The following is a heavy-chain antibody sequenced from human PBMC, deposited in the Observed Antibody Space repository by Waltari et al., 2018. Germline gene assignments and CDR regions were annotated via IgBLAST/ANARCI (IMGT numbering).Heavy chain of an antibody. V-gene: IGHV4-39*01. J-gene: IGHJ3*01. CDR2: IYYYDRT. CDR3: ARQSHSFYYHTNGYFWHGFDV. Sequence: QVQLQESGPGLAKPSETLSLTCTVSGVSITSSDYYWGWVRQPPGKALEWVGTIYYYDRTYYNPPLRSRVTISLDTSKNEFSLTLSSVTAADTALFFCARQSHSFYYHTNGYFWHGFDVWGPGAMVTVSS. CDR1: GVSITSSDYY. D-gene: IGHD3-22*01.